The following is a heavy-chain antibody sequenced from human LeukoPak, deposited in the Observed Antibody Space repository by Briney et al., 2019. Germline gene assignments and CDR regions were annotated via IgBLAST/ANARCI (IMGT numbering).Heavy chain of an antibody. J-gene: IGHJ4*02. CDR2: INWNSGSV. V-gene: IGHV3-9*03. D-gene: IGHD3-22*01. CDR1: GFTFDDYA. Sequence: PGGSLRLSCAASGFTFDDYALHWVRQAPGKGLEWVSGINWNSGSVGYADSVKGRFTISRDNAKNSLYLQMNGLRAEDMALYYCAKAQLNYYYDTSGYFFDNWGQGTLVTLST. CDR3: AKAQLNYYYDTSGYFFDN.